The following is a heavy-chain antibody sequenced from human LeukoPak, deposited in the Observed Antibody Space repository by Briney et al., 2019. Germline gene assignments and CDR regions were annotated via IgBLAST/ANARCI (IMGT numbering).Heavy chain of an antibody. J-gene: IGHJ4*02. Sequence: PGGSLRLSCAASGFTFTSYSMNWVRQAPGKGLEWVSTISGGGGSTYYADSVKGRFTISRDNSKNTLYLQVNSLRAEDTAVYYCAKGGKWDVTPFDCWGQGTPVTVSS. V-gene: IGHV3-23*01. CDR3: AKGGKWDVTPFDC. CDR2: ISGGGGST. CDR1: GFTFTSYS. D-gene: IGHD1-26*01.